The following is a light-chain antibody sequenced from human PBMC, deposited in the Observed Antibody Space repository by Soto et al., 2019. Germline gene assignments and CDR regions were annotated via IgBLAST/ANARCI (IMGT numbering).Light chain of an antibody. CDR1: QGISSY. Sequence: IQLTQSPSSLSASVGDRVTVTCRASQGISSYLAWYQQKPGKAPKLLIYAASTLRSGVPSRFSGSGSATDFTLTISSLQPEDFATYYCQQLNTYPITFGQGTRLEIK. V-gene: IGKV1-9*01. J-gene: IGKJ5*01. CDR2: AAS. CDR3: QQLNTYPIT.